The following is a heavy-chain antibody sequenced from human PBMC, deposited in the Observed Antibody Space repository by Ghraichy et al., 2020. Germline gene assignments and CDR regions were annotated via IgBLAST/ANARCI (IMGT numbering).Heavy chain of an antibody. Sequence: ASVKVSCKVSGYTLTELSMHWVRQAPGKGLEWMGGFDPEDGETIYAQKFQGRVTMTEDTSTDTAYMELSSLRSEDTAVYYCATAGPNNWNDLADYWGQGTLVTVSS. J-gene: IGHJ4*02. CDR2: FDPEDGET. D-gene: IGHD1-20*01. V-gene: IGHV1-24*01. CDR3: ATAGPNNWNDLADY. CDR1: GYTLTELS.